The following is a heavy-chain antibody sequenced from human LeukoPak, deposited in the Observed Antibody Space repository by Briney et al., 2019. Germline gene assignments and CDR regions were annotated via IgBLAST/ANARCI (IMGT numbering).Heavy chain of an antibody. V-gene: IGHV4-30-4*01. CDR1: GGSISSGDYY. CDR2: IYYSGST. J-gene: IGHJ5*02. CDR3: ARDHHYYGSGSSSPSGLDP. D-gene: IGHD3-10*01. Sequence: PSETLSLTCTVSGGSISSGDYYWSWIRQPPGKGLEWIGYIYYSGSTYYNPSLKSRVTISVDTSKNQFSLKLSSVTAADTAVYYCARDHHYYGSGSSSPSGLDPWGQGTLVTVSS.